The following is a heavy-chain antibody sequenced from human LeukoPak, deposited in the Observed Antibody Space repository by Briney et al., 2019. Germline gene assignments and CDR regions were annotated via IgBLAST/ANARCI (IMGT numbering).Heavy chain of an antibody. CDR2: IYTSGST. J-gene: IGHJ4*02. CDR3: ARDRGGWGSSLWDYFDY. CDR1: GGSLSSYY. V-gene: IGHV4-4*07. Sequence: SETLSLTCTVSGGSLSSYYWSWIRQPAGKGLEWMGLIYTSGSTNYNPSLTRRGPISIDKSKNQFFLMLGSVTAADPAVSYFARDRGGWGSSLWDYFDYWGQGTLVTVSS. D-gene: IGHD3-16*01.